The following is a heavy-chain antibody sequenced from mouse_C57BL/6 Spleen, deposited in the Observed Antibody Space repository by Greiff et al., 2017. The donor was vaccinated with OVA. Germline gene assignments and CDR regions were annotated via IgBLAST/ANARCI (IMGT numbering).Heavy chain of an antibody. J-gene: IGHJ4*01. CDR1: GYAFTNYL. V-gene: IGHV1-54*01. Sequence: QVQLQQSGAELVRPGTSVKVSCKASGYAFTNYLIEWVKQRPGQGLEWIGVINPGSGGTNYNEKFKGKATLTADKSSSTAYMQLSSLTSEDSAVYFCARRRMTTVVGAMDYWGQGTSGTVAS. CDR2: INPGSGGT. D-gene: IGHD1-1*01. CDR3: ARRRMTTVVGAMDY.